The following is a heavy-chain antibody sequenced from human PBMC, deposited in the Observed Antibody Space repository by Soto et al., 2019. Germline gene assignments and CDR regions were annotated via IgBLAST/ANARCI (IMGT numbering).Heavy chain of an antibody. CDR3: VRSGHYYGSGSYYTAGYYGMDV. CDR2: IIPIFGTA. D-gene: IGHD3-10*01. CDR1: GGTFSSYA. J-gene: IGHJ6*02. Sequence: GASVKVSCKASGGTFSSYAISWVRQAPGQGLEWMGGIIPIFGTANYAQKFQGRVTITADESTSTAYMELSSLRSEDTAVYYCVRSGHYYGSGSYYTAGYYGMDVWGQGTTVTVSS. V-gene: IGHV1-69*13.